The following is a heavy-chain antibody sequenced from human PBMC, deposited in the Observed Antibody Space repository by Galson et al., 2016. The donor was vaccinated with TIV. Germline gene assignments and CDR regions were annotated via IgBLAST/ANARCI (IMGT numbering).Heavy chain of an antibody. D-gene: IGHD2-2*02. CDR1: GFTFSSYA. CDR3: AKGKGSSCYSGADY. V-gene: IGHV3-23*01. Sequence: SLRLSCAASGFTFSSYAMNWVRQAPGKGLEWVSAISGSGVNTFYAGSVKGRFTVSRDTSKNTLYLQMSSLRAEDTALYYCAKGKGSSCYSGADYWGQGTLVTVSS. J-gene: IGHJ4*02. CDR2: ISGSGVNT.